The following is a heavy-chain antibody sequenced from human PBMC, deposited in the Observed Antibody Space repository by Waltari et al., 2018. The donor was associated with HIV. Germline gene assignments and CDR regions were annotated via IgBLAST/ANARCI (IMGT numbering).Heavy chain of an antibody. D-gene: IGHD1-1*01. Sequence: QLVESGGGLVQPGGSLRLSCAASGFTFSRHWMSWVRQAPGKGMEWGGNIKEDGSERNYVDSVKGRFTISRDNAKNSVYLQMKSLRVEDTAVYFCAREEDFGTIFKNNYYGMDVWGQGTSVTVSS. CDR2: IKEDGSER. J-gene: IGHJ6*02. V-gene: IGHV3-7*01. CDR3: AREEDFGTIFKNNYYGMDV. CDR1: GFTFSRHW.